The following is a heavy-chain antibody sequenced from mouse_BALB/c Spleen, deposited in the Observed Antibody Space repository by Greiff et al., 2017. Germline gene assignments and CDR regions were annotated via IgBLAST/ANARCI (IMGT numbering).Heavy chain of an antibody. CDR1: GFSLTSYG. CDR3: ARDVDYGWFAY. D-gene: IGHD2-4*01. CDR2: IWGDGST. J-gene: IGHJ3*01. Sequence: VQLVESGPGLVAPSQSLSITCTVSGFSLTSYGVNWVRQPPGKGLEWLGMIWGDGSTDYNSALKSRLSISKDNSKSQVFLKMNSLQTDDTARYYCARDVDYGWFAYWGQGTLVTVSA. V-gene: IGHV2-6-7*01.